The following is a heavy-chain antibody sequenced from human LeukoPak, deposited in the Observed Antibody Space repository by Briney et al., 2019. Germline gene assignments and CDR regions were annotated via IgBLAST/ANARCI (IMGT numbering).Heavy chain of an antibody. V-gene: IGHV3-23*01. Sequence: PGGSLRLSCAASGFTFTRYAMNWVRQAPGKGLEWVSVISGSGGTTHYAESVKGRFTISRDNSKNTLYMQMNSLRAEDTAVYYCARDYHDRSGSYGVDFWGQGTLVTVSS. J-gene: IGHJ4*02. CDR1: GFTFTRYA. CDR3: ARDYHDRSGSYGVDF. CDR2: ISGSGGTT. D-gene: IGHD3-22*01.